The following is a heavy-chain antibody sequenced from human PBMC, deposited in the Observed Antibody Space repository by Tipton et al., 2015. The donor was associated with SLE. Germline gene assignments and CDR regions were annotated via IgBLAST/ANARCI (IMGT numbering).Heavy chain of an antibody. Sequence: TLSLTCTVSGGSINNYYWSWIRQPPGKGLEWIGYIFYSGSTNYNPSLKSRVSISMDESKNQFSLSVRSMTATDTAVYYCARDLFMVGASDYWGQGTLVTVSS. J-gene: IGHJ4*02. V-gene: IGHV4-59*12. CDR3: ARDLFMVGASDY. CDR2: IFYSGST. CDR1: GGSINNYY. D-gene: IGHD1-26*01.